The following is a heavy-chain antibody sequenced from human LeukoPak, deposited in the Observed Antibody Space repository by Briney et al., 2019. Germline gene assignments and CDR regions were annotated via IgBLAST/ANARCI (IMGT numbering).Heavy chain of an antibody. CDR1: GFTFSSYW. CDR2: IKQDGSEK. CDR3: ARDKIVGATYFDY. V-gene: IGHV3-7*01. Sequence: GSLRLSCAASGFTFSSYWMSWVRQAPGKGLEWVANIKQDGSEKYYIDSVKGRFTISRDNAKNSLYLQMNSLRAEDTAVYYCARDKIVGATYFDYWGQGTLVTVSS. D-gene: IGHD1-26*01. J-gene: IGHJ4*02.